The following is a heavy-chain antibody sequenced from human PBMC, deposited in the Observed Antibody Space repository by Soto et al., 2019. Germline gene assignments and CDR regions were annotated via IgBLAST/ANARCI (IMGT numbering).Heavy chain of an antibody. Sequence: LSLTCTVSGGSISSYYWSWIRQPPGRGLEWIGYIYYSGSTNYNPSLKSRVTISVDTSKNQFSLKLSSVTAADTAVYYCASRYCSGGSCYLDAFDIWGQGTMVTVSS. CDR2: IYYSGST. J-gene: IGHJ3*02. D-gene: IGHD2-15*01. CDR1: GGSISSYY. CDR3: ASRYCSGGSCYLDAFDI. V-gene: IGHV4-59*01.